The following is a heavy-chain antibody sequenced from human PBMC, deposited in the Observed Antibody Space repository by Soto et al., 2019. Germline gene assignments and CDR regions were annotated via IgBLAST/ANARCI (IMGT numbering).Heavy chain of an antibody. CDR3: AKDRRPYYMDV. V-gene: IGHV3-30*18. D-gene: IGHD6-6*01. CDR2: ISYDGSNK. CDR1: GFTFSSYG. J-gene: IGHJ6*03. Sequence: PGGSLRLSCAASGFTFSSYGMHWVRQAPGKGLEWVAVISYDGSNKYYADSVKGRFTISRDNSKNTLYLQMNSLRAEDTAVYYCAKDRRPYYMDVSGKGTTVTVSS.